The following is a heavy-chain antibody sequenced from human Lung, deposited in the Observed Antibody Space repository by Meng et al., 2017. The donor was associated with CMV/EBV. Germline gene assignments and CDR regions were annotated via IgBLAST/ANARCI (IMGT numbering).Heavy chain of an antibody. D-gene: IGHD7-27*01. Sequence: ASXXVSCKASGYTFTGHYMHWVRQAPGQGLEWMGWIHPNTGGTNYAQNFQGRVTLTRDTSIRTVYMELSSLRSDDTAMYYCARDDNWGPDYWGQGTRVTVSS. CDR3: ARDDNWGPDY. CDR1: GYTFTGHY. J-gene: IGHJ4*02. V-gene: IGHV1-2*02. CDR2: IHPNTGGT.